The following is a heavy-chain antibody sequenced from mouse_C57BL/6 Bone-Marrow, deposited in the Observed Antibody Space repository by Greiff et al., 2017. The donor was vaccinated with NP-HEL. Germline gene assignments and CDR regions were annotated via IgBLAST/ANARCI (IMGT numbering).Heavy chain of an antibody. V-gene: IGHV1-72*01. D-gene: IGHD1-1*01. CDR2: IDPNSGGT. CDR3: ARSGTTVVAPFDY. J-gene: IGHJ2*01. CDR1: GYTFTSYW. Sequence: QVQLQQPGAELVKPGASVKLSCKASGYTFTSYWMHWVKQRPGRGLGWIGRIDPNSGGTKYNEKFKSKATLTVDKPSSTAYMQLSSLTSEDSAVYYCARSGTTVVAPFDYWGQGTTLTVSS.